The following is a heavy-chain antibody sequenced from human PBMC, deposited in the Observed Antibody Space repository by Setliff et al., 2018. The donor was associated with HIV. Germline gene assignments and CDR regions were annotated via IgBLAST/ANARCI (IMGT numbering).Heavy chain of an antibody. CDR3: ATEHPGYFDY. Sequence: GSLRLSCAASGFTFSTYAMSWVRQAPGRGLEWVSAISATTGDIYYADSVKGRFTISRDNAKNSLYLQMNSLRAEDTAMYYCATEHPGYFDYWGQGTLVTVSS. V-gene: IGHV3-21*01. CDR1: GFTFSTYA. CDR2: ISATTGDI. J-gene: IGHJ4*02.